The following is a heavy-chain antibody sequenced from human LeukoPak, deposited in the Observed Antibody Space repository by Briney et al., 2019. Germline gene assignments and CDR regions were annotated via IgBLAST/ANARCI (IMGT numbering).Heavy chain of an antibody. CDR2: INHDGSEK. D-gene: IGHD3-10*01. J-gene: IGHJ4*02. V-gene: IGHV3-7*01. CDR1: GFTFSNSW. Sequence: SGGSLRLSCAASGFTFSNSWMNWFRQAPGRREWVANINHDGSEKNYFDSVEGRFTITRDNTKKSLYLQMNSLGAEDTAVYYCARGTALPGVDYWGQGTLVIVSS. CDR3: ARGTALPGVDY.